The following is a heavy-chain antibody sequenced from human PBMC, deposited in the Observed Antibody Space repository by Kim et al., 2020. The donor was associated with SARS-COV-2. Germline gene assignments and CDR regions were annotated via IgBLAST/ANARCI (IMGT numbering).Heavy chain of an antibody. V-gene: IGHV1-46*01. Sequence: TSYAQKFQGGVTMTRDTSTSTVYMELSSLRSEDTAVYYCAREGPSRWFDPWGQGTLVTVSS. CDR2: T. J-gene: IGHJ5*02. CDR3: AREGPSRWFDP.